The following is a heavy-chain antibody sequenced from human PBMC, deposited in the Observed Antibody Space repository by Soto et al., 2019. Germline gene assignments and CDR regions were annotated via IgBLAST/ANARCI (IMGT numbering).Heavy chain of an antibody. D-gene: IGHD7-27*01. CDR2: INPSGGST. CDR3: ARPVGTDTRDYGMDV. V-gene: IGHV1-46*01. CDR1: GYPFTSYY. Sequence: XSVKVSCKASGYPFTSYYMHWVRQAPGQGLEWMGIINPSGGSTSYAQKFQGRVTMTRDTSTSTVYMELSSLRSEDTAVYYCARPVGTDTRDYGMDVCGQGTTVTVSS. J-gene: IGHJ6*02.